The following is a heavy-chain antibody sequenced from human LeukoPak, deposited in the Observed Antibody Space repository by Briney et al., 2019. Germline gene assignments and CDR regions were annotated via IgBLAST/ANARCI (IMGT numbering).Heavy chain of an antibody. D-gene: IGHD3-22*01. Sequence: GGSLRLSCAASGFTFSSYSMNWVRQAPGKGLEWVSSISSSSSYIYYADSVKGRFTISRDNAKNSLYLQMNSLRAEDTAVYFCARAADTSGYYPAYWGQGTLVTVSS. J-gene: IGHJ4*02. V-gene: IGHV3-21*01. CDR3: ARAADTSGYYPAY. CDR2: ISSSSSYI. CDR1: GFTFSSYS.